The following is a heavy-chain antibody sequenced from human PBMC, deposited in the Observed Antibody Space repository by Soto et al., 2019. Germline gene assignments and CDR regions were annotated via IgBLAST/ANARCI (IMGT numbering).Heavy chain of an antibody. V-gene: IGHV5-51*01. CDR3: ARLMQPPYIAAAGGYYFDY. CDR2: IYPGDSDT. CDR1: GYSFTSYW. Sequence: GESLKISCKGSGYSFTSYWIGWVRQMPGKGLEWMGIIYPGDSDTRYSPSFQGQVTISADKSISTAYLQWSSLKASDTAMYYCARLMQPPYIAAAGGYYFDYWGQGTLVTVSS. J-gene: IGHJ4*02. D-gene: IGHD6-13*01.